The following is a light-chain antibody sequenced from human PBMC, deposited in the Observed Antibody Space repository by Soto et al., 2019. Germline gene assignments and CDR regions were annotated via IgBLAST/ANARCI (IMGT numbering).Light chain of an antibody. J-gene: IGKJ5*01. CDR2: GAS. Sequence: EIVLTQSPGTLSLSPGERATLSCRASQSVSNNYLAWYQQKPGQAPRLLIYGASRRATGIPDRFSGSGSGTDFTLTVNRLEPEDFAVYYCQLYGISPHFGQGTRLEIK. V-gene: IGKV3-20*01. CDR1: QSVSNNY. CDR3: QLYGISPH.